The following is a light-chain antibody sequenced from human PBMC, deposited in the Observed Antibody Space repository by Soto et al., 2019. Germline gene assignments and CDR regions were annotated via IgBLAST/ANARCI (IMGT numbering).Light chain of an antibody. CDR1: SSNIGSNY. CDR3: AVWDGRRSGNV. V-gene: IGLV1-47*01. J-gene: IGLJ1*01. CDR2: RNN. Sequence: QSVLTQPPSASGTPGQRVTISCSGSSSNIGSNYVYWYQQLPGTAPKLLIYRNNQRPSGVPDRFSGSKSGTSASLAISGLRSEDEADYYCAVWDGRRSGNVFGTGTKVTVL.